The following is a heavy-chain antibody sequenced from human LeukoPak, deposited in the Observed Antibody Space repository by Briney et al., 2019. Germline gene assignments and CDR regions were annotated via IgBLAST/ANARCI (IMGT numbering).Heavy chain of an antibody. V-gene: IGHV1-8*02. Sequence: ASVKVSCKASGGTFSSYAINWVRQAPGQGLEWMGWMNPNSGNTGYAQKFQGRVTMTRNTSISTAYMELSSLRSEDTAVYYCARVRRGSGYYYAYWGQGTLVTVSS. CDR2: MNPNSGNT. J-gene: IGHJ4*02. CDR1: GGTFSSYA. CDR3: ARVRRGSGYYYAY. D-gene: IGHD3-22*01.